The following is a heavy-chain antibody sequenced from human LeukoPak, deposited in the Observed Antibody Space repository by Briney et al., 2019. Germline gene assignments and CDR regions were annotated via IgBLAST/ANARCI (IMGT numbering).Heavy chain of an antibody. CDR1: GYTFTGYY. Sequence: ASVKVSCKASGYTFTGYYMHWVRQAPGQGLEWMGRINPNSGGTNYAQKFQDRVTMTRDTSISTAYMELRRLRSDDTAVYYCASRPAFYNDNSGYAHWGQGTLVTVSS. CDR2: INPNSGGT. D-gene: IGHD3-22*01. J-gene: IGHJ4*02. CDR3: ASRPAFYNDNSGYAH. V-gene: IGHV1-2*06.